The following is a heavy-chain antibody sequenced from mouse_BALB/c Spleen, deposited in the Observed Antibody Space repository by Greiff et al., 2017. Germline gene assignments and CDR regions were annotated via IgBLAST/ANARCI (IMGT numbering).Heavy chain of an antibody. J-gene: IGHJ4*01. CDR3: ARAGNYGAMDY. D-gene: IGHD2-1*01. CDR1: GYSITSGYY. Sequence: DVKLVESGPGLVKPSQSLSLTCSVTGYSITSGYYWNWIRQFPGNKLEWMGYISYDGSNNYNPSLKNRISITRDTSKNQFFLKLNSVTTEDTATYYCARAGNYGAMDYWGQGTSVTVSS. V-gene: IGHV3-6*02. CDR2: ISYDGSN.